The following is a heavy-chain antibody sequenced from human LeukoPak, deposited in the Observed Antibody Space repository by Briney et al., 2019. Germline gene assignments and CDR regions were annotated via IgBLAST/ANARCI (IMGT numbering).Heavy chain of an antibody. Sequence: PSETLSLTCTVSGGSISSGSYYWSWIRQPAGKGLEWIGRIYTSESTNYNPSLKSRVTISVDTSKNQFSLKLSSVTAADTAVYYCARALDGYSYAEYWGQGTLVTVSS. CDR1: GGSISSGSYY. CDR2: IYTSEST. J-gene: IGHJ4*02. CDR3: ARALDGYSYAEY. V-gene: IGHV4-61*02. D-gene: IGHD5-18*01.